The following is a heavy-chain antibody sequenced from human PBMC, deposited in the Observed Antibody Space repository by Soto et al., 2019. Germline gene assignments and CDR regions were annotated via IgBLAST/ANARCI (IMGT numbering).Heavy chain of an antibody. CDR1: PFTFRSYS. J-gene: IGHJ4*01. Sequence: QEQMVQSGGGVVQPGRSLRLSCAASPFTFRSYSMHWVRQAPGKGLEWVTSISYDGSKESYADSVKGRFAVSRDNSKNTLYLQMNSLRPEDTAVYYCARYCKGGACYSASLDYWGHGTQVTVSS. CDR2: ISYDGSKE. V-gene: IGHV3-30*09. CDR3: ARYCKGGACYSASLDY. D-gene: IGHD2-15*01.